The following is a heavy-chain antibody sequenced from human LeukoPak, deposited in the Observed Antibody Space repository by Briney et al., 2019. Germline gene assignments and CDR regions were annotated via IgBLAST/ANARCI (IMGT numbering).Heavy chain of an antibody. D-gene: IGHD2-15*01. J-gene: IGHJ4*02. V-gene: IGHV7-4-1*02. CDR1: GYTFISYA. CDR2: INTNTGNP. CDR3: AKTTLVGGSPRDY. Sequence: ASVKVSCTASGYTFISYAMNWVRQAPGQGLEWMGWINTNTGNPTYAQGFTGRFVFSLDTSVSTAYLQISSLKAEDTAVYYCAKTTLVGGSPRDYWGQGTLVTVSS.